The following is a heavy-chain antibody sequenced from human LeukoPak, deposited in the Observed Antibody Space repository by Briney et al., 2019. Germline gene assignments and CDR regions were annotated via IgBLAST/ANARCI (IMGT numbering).Heavy chain of an antibody. CDR3: ARRWIQLTFDY. CDR1: GGSISSSSYY. D-gene: IGHD5-18*01. V-gene: IGHV4-39*01. CDR2: IYYSGST. Sequence: KPSETLSLTCTVSGGSISSSSYYWGWIRQPPGKGLEWIGSIYYSGSTYYNPSLKSRVTISVDTSKNQFSLKLSSVTAADTAVYHCARRWIQLTFDYWGQGTPVTVSS. J-gene: IGHJ4*02.